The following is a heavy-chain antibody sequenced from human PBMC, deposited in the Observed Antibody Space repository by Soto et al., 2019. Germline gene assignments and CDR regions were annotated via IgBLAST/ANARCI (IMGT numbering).Heavy chain of an antibody. CDR1: GYTFTSYA. J-gene: IGHJ4*02. V-gene: IGHV1-3*01. Sequence: QVQLVQSGAEVKKPGASVKVSCKASGYTFTSYAMHWVRQAPGQRLEWMGWINAGNGNTKYSQKFQGRVTITRDTSASTAYMELSSLRSEDTAVYYCARDPGYSSGRGDYFEYWGQGTLVTVSS. CDR3: ARDPGYSSGRGDYFEY. D-gene: IGHD6-19*01. CDR2: INAGNGNT.